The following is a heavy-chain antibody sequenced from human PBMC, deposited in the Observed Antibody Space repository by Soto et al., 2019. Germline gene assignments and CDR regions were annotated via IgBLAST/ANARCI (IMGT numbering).Heavy chain of an antibody. J-gene: IGHJ3*02. D-gene: IGHD2-21*02. CDR2: ISYDGSNK. CDR3: ARYTLPYCGGDCSYAFDI. Sequence: QVQLVESGGGVVQPGRSLRLSCAASGFTFSSYAMHWVRQAPGKGLEGVAFISYDGSNKYYADSVKGRFTISRDNSKNTLYLQMNSLRTEDTAVYYCARYTLPYCGGDCSYAFDIWGQGTMVTVSS. V-gene: IGHV3-30-3*01. CDR1: GFTFSSYA.